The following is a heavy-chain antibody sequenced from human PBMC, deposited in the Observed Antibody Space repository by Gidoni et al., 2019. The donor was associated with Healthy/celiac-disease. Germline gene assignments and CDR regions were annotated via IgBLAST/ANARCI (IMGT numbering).Heavy chain of an antibody. D-gene: IGHD4-17*01. Sequence: QPGGSLRLSCAASGFTFSSYAMSWVRQAPGKGLEWGSAISGSGGSTYYADSVKGRFTISRDNSKNTLYLQMNSLRAEDTAVYYCAKAPQMTTVVRGYFQHWGQGTLVTVSS. J-gene: IGHJ1*01. CDR1: GFTFSSYA. CDR3: AKAPQMTTVVRGYFQH. V-gene: IGHV3-23*01. CDR2: ISGSGGST.